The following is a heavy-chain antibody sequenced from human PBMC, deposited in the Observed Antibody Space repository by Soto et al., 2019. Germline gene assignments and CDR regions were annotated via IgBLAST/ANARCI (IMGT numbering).Heavy chain of an antibody. V-gene: IGHV1-46*01. CDR2: INPSGGST. Sequence: ASVKVSCKASGYTFTSYYMHWVRQAPGQGLEWMGIINPSGGSTSYAQKFQGRVTMTRDTSTSTVYMELSSLRSEDTAVYYCATDQRAAPGTGSWGQETLLTVSS. D-gene: IGHD2-8*02. CDR1: GYTFTSYY. J-gene: IGHJ5*02. CDR3: ATDQRAAPGTGS.